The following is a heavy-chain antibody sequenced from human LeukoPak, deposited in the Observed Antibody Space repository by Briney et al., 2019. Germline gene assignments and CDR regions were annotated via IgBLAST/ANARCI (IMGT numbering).Heavy chain of an antibody. Sequence: PSETLSLTCTVSGGSISSGDYYWSWIRQPPGKGLEWIGYIYYSGSTYYNPSLESRVTLSVDTSKNQFPLKLSSVTAADTAVYYCARGQQLAEYFQHWGQGTLVTVSS. CDR1: GGSISSGDYY. CDR3: ARGQQLAEYFQH. D-gene: IGHD6-13*01. J-gene: IGHJ1*01. CDR2: IYYSGST. V-gene: IGHV4-30-4*01.